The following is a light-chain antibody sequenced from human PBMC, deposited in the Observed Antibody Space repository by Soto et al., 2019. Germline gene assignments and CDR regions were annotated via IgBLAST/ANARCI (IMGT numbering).Light chain of an antibody. CDR1: QSISSR. J-gene: IGKJ1*01. CDR3: QQYNAYFRT. Sequence: DIQMTQSPSTLSASVGDRVTITCRASQSISSRLAWYKQKPGKAPTLLIYAASSLESGVPARFSGSGSGTEFTLTISRLQPDDLATYYCQQYNAYFRTFGQGTKVEIK. V-gene: IGKV1-5*01. CDR2: AAS.